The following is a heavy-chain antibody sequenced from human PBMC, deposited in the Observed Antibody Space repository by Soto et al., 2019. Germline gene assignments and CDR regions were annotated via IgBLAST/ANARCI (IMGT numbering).Heavy chain of an antibody. CDR2: INPSVTTT. CDR3: ARDWGGDYPLYYFDY. J-gene: IGHJ4*02. Sequence: GASVKVSCKASGGTFSIYAISWVRQAPGQGLEWMGGINPSVTTTSYAQKFQGRVTMTRDTSTSTVYMELSSLRSEDTAVYYCARDWGGDYPLYYFDYWGQGTLVTVSS. V-gene: IGHV1-46*01. CDR1: GGTFSIYA. D-gene: IGHD4-17*01.